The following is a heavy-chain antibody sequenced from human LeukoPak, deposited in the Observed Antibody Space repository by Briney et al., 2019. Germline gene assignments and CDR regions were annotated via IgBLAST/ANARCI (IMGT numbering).Heavy chain of an antibody. CDR3: ASPRVVRGSYDY. J-gene: IGHJ4*02. D-gene: IGHD3-10*01. V-gene: IGHV4-34*01. CDR1: GGSFRGYY. Sequence: SETLSLTCAVYGGSFRGYYWSWIRQPPGKGLEWIGEINHSGSTNYNPSLKSRVTISVDTSKNQFSLKLSSVTAADTAVYYCASPRVVRGSYDYWGQGTLVTVSS. CDR2: INHSGST.